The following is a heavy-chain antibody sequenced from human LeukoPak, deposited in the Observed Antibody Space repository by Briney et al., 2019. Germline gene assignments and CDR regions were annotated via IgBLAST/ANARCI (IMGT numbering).Heavy chain of an antibody. Sequence: SETLSLTCTVSGGSISSYYWSWIRQPAGKGLEWIGRIYTSRSTNYNPSLKSRVTMSVDTSKNQFSLKMSFVTAADTAVYYCARDAGSGWPFDYWGQGTLVTVSS. CDR2: IYTSRST. D-gene: IGHD6-19*01. CDR1: GGSISSYY. CDR3: ARDAGSGWPFDY. J-gene: IGHJ4*02. V-gene: IGHV4-4*07.